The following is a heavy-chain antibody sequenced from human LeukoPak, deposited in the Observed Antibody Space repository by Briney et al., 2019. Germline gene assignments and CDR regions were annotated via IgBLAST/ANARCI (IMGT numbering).Heavy chain of an antibody. J-gene: IGHJ6*02. CDR1: GFTFSSYD. CDR3: ARASSDILTGYHYYYYGMDV. Sequence: GGSLGLSCAASGFTFSSYDMHWVRQATGKGLEWVSAIGTAGDTYYPGSVKGRFTISRENAKNSLYLQMNSLRAGDTAVYYCARASSDILTGYHYYYYGMDVWGQGTTVTVSS. D-gene: IGHD3-9*01. CDR2: IGTAGDT. V-gene: IGHV3-13*04.